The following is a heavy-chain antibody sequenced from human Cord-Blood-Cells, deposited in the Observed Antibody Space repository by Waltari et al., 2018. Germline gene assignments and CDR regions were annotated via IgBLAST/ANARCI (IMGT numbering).Heavy chain of an antibody. CDR3: ARVGVVVVAAIDY. Sequence: QVQLVESGGGVVQPGRSLRLSCAASGFTFSSYGMHWVRQAPGKGLEWVAVIWYDGSNKYYADSVKGRFTISRDNSKNTLYLQMNSLRAEDTAVYYCARVGVVVVAAIDYWGQGTLVTVSS. V-gene: IGHV3-33*01. CDR1: GFTFSSYG. D-gene: IGHD2-15*01. J-gene: IGHJ4*02. CDR2: IWYDGSNK.